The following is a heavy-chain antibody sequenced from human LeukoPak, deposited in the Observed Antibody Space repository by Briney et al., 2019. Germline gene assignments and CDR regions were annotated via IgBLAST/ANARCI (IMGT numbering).Heavy chain of an antibody. Sequence: GGSLRLSCAASGFTFSSYAMSWVRQAPGKGLEWVGRIKSKTDGGTTDYAAPVKGRFTISRDDSKNTLYLQMNSLKTEDTAVYYCTTDLEMATIRVASDIWGQGTMVTVSS. V-gene: IGHV3-15*01. CDR2: IKSKTDGGTT. J-gene: IGHJ3*02. D-gene: IGHD5-24*01. CDR3: TTDLEMATIRVASDI. CDR1: GFTFSSYA.